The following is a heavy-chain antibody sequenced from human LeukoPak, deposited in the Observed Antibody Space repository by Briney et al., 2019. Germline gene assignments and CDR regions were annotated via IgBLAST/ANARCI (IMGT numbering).Heavy chain of an antibody. Sequence: PGESLKISCKGSGYSFTTYWIGWVRQMPGKGLEWMGIIYPGDSDARYSPSFQGQVTISADKSISTAYLQWSSLKASDTAMYYCARHIGITMVRGVMDVWGKGTTVTVSS. V-gene: IGHV5-51*01. CDR3: ARHIGITMVRGVMDV. D-gene: IGHD3-10*01. J-gene: IGHJ6*03. CDR2: IYPGDSDA. CDR1: GYSFTTYW.